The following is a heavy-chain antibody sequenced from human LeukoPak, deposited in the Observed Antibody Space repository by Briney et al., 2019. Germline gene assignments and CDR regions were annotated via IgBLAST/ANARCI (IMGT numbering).Heavy chain of an antibody. CDR1: GFTFSSYS. CDR2: ISYDGSNK. Sequence: GGSLRLSCAASGFTFSSYSMNWVRQAPGKGLEWVAVISYDGSNKYYADSVKGRFTISRDNSKNTLYLQMNSLRAEDTAVYYCANGRHEYSSSSTVFDIWGQGTMVTDSS. D-gene: IGHD6-6*01. V-gene: IGHV3-30*18. CDR3: ANGRHEYSSSSTVFDI. J-gene: IGHJ3*02.